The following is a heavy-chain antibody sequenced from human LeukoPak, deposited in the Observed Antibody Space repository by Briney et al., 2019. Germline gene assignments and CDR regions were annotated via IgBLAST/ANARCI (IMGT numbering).Heavy chain of an antibody. D-gene: IGHD1-26*01. CDR3: ARSVATFFVN. J-gene: IGHJ4*02. CDR2: IYTSGST. V-gene: IGHV4-4*07. CDR1: GGSISNYY. Sequence: SETLSLTCTVSGGSISNYYWSWIRQPAGRGLEWIGRIYTSGSTSYNPPLKSRVTMSVDTSKNQFSLKLSSVTAADTAVYYCARSVATFFVNWGQGTLVTVSS.